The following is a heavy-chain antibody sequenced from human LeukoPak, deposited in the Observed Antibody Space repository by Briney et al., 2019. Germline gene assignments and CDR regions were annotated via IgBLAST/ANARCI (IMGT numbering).Heavy chain of an antibody. D-gene: IGHD2-2*01. J-gene: IGHJ6*03. Sequence: PSETLSLTCTVSGGSISSYYWSWIRQPPGKGLEWIGYIYYSGSTNYNPSLKSRVTISVDTSKNQFFLKLSSVTAADTAVYYCARLHLGYCSSTSCYSYYYYYMDVWGKGTTVTVSS. CDR2: IYYSGST. CDR1: GGSISSYY. CDR3: ARLHLGYCSSTSCYSYYYYYMDV. V-gene: IGHV4-59*01.